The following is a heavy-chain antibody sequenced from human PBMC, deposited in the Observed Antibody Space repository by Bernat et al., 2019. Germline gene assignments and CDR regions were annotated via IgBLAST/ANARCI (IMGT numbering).Heavy chain of an antibody. CDR2: ISYDGSNK. D-gene: IGHD6-19*01. Sequence: QVQLVESGGGGFSLGGSRESPGPALGFTFSAYAWPWVRQPPGKGLGWGAVISYDGSNKYYADSVKGRFTISRDNSKNTLYLQMNSLRAEDTAVYFCAKAEEQWLGEYFQHWGQGTLVTVAS. V-gene: IGHV3-30*18. CDR3: AKAEEQWLGEYFQH. CDR1: GFTFSAYA. J-gene: IGHJ1*01.